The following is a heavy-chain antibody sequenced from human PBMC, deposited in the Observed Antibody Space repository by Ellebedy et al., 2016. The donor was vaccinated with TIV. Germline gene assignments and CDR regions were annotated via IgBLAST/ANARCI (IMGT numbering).Heavy chain of an antibody. Sequence: GGSLRLSXAASGFTFSRHDMHWVRQATGKGLEWVSAIGTAGDTYYPGSVKGRFTISRENAKNSLYLQMNSLRAEDTAVYYCGGGQWLAHVTYYYCGMDVWGQGTTVTVSS. CDR1: GFTFSRHD. V-gene: IGHV3-13*01. CDR2: IGTAGDT. CDR3: GGGQWLAHVTYYYCGMDV. D-gene: IGHD6-19*01. J-gene: IGHJ6*02.